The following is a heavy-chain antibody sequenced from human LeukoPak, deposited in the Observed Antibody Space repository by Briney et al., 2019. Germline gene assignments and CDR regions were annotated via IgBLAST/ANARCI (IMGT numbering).Heavy chain of an antibody. CDR1: GYSISSGYY. CDR3: ARILGVTDILTGYYNSSDY. V-gene: IGHV4-38-2*02. D-gene: IGHD3-9*01. J-gene: IGHJ4*02. Sequence: PSETLSLTCTVSGYSISSGYYWGWIRQPPGKGLEWIGSIYHSGSTYYNPSLKSRVTISVDTSKNQFSLKLSSVTAADTAVYYCARILGVTDILTGYYNSSDYWGQGTLVTVSS. CDR2: IYHSGST.